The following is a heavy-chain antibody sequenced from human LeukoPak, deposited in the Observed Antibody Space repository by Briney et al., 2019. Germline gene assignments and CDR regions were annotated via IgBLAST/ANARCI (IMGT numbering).Heavy chain of an antibody. J-gene: IGHJ4*02. V-gene: IGHV3-23*01. D-gene: IGHD3-16*01. Sequence: PGTSLRLSCAASGFTFSSYAMSWVRQAPGKGLEWVSGVSGDGGITYYADSVKGRFTISRDNSKNTLYLEMNSLRAEDTAVYYCGKHYDYVWGSYGNWGQGTLVTVSS. CDR3: GKHYDYVWGSYGN. CDR1: GFTFSSYA. CDR2: VSGDGGIT.